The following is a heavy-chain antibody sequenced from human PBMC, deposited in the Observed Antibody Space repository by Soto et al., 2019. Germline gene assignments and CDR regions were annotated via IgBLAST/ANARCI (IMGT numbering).Heavy chain of an antibody. CDR2: IIPIFGTA. V-gene: IGHV1-69*13. CDR3: AREIRGDYDFWSGPSYYFDY. D-gene: IGHD3-3*01. J-gene: IGHJ4*02. CDR1: GGALSSYA. Sequence: GTSVKLSCKDSGGALSSYATSWVRQAPGQGLEWMGGIIPIFGTANYAQKFQGRVTITADESTSTAYMELSSLRSEDTAVYYCAREIRGDYDFWSGPSYYFDYWGQGTLVTVSS.